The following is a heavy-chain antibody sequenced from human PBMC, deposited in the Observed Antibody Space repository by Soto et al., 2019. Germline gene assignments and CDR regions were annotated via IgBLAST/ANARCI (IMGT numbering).Heavy chain of an antibody. CDR3: ARDLGGCYWGNAFDI. V-gene: IGHV3-30-3*01. D-gene: IGHD6-19*01. J-gene: IGHJ3*02. CDR1: GFTFSSYA. Sequence: QVQLVESGGGVVQPGRSLRLSCAASGFTFSSYAMHWVRQAPGKGLEWVAVISYDGSNKYYADSVKGRFTISRDNSKNTLYLQMNSLRAEDTAVYYCARDLGGCYWGNAFDIWGQGTMVTVSS. CDR2: ISYDGSNK.